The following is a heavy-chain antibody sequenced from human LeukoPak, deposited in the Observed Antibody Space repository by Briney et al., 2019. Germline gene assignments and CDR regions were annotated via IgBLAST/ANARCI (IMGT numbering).Heavy chain of an antibody. D-gene: IGHD6-13*01. CDR3: ARERYSSSWYSKDYYYYYGMDV. CDR2: IWYDGSNK. Sequence: PGRSLRLSCAASGLTFSSYGMHWVRQAPGKGLEWVAVIWYDGSNKYYADSVKGRFTISRDNSKNTLYLQMNSLRAEDTAVYYCARERYSSSWYSKDYYYYYGMDVWGQGTTVTVSS. V-gene: IGHV3-33*01. CDR1: GLTFSSYG. J-gene: IGHJ6*02.